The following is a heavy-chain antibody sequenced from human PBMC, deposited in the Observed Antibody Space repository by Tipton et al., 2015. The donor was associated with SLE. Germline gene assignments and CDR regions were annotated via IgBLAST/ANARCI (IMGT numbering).Heavy chain of an antibody. CDR2: INHSGNT. CDR1: GGSFSGYY. V-gene: IGHV4-34*01. CDR3: AREGSSGWWYYFDY. D-gene: IGHD6-19*01. J-gene: IGHJ4*02. Sequence: TLSLTCAVYGGSFSGYYWSWIRQPPGKGLEWIGEINHSGNTNYNPSLKSRVTISIDTSKNQFSLKVSSVTAADTAVYYCAREGSSGWWYYFDYWGQGTLVTVSS.